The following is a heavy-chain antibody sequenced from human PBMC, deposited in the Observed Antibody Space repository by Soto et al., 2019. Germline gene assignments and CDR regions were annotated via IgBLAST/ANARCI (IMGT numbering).Heavy chain of an antibody. V-gene: IGHV4-39*01. D-gene: IGHD3-22*01. CDR2: IYYLGNT. CDR3: AGLFPYVSSGYHLNYLDV. CDR1: GGSISSGSSY. J-gene: IGHJ6*03. Sequence: SETLSLTCTVSGGSISSGSSYWGWIRQPPGKGLEWIGSIYYLGNTYYNPSLGGRVSISVDTSKNQFSLKLKSVTAADTAFFYCAGLFPYVSSGYHLNYLDVWGKGTTVTVSS.